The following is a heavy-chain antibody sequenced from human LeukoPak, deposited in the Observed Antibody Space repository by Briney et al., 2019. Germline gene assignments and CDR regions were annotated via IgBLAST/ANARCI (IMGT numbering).Heavy chain of an antibody. CDR2: ISSSSSYI. D-gene: IGHD6-19*01. J-gene: IGHJ4*02. CDR1: GITFSKAW. Sequence: GGSLRLSCAASGITFSKAWMSWVRQAPGKGLEWVSSISSSSSYIYYADSVKGRFTISRDNAKNSLYLQMNSLRAEDTAVYYCARDKEAVAGTLDYWGQGTLVTVSS. V-gene: IGHV3-21*01. CDR3: ARDKEAVAGTLDY.